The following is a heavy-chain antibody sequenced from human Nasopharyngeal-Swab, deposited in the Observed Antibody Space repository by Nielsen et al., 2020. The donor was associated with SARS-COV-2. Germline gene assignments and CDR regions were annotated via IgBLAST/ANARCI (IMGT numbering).Heavy chain of an antibody. CDR1: GFTFSNYE. V-gene: IGHV3-48*03. CDR2: ISSSGTTI. J-gene: IGHJ6*02. Sequence: GESLKISCAASGFTFSNYEMNWVRQAPGKGLEWLSYISSSGTTIYYADSVKGRFTISRDNAKNSLYLQMSSLRAEDTAVYYCAREGVGAYYHYYHVDVWGQGTMVTVSS. D-gene: IGHD1-26*01. CDR3: AREGVGAYYHYYHVDV.